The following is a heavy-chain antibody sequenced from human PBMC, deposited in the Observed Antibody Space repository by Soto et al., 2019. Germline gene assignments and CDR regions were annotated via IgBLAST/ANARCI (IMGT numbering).Heavy chain of an antibody. J-gene: IGHJ4*02. CDR1: GGTFSRYT. V-gene: IGHV1-69*01. CDR2: ITPMFGKP. CDR3: ATDGALYDSSAFYFLY. Sequence: QVQLVQSGPEVKKPGSSVKVSCKASGGTFSRYTINWVRQAHGQGLAWMGGITPMFGKPNYAQKFQGRVTITADESTSTGYMELRSLRPDDTAVYYGATDGALYDSSAFYFLYWCQGPLVAVSS. D-gene: IGHD3-22*01.